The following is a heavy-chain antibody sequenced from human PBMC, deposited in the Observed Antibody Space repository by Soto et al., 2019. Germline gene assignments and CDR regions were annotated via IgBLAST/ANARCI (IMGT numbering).Heavy chain of an antibody. D-gene: IGHD2-2*01. CDR2: ISSSGSTI. J-gene: IGHJ6*03. Sequence: PGGSLRLSCAASGFTFSDYYMSWIRQAPGKGLEWVSYISSSGSTIYYADSVKGRVTISRDNAKNSLYLQMNGLRAEDTAVYYCARAAIVVVPAAMLPYYYYYMDVWGKGTTVTVSS. CDR3: ARAAIVVVPAAMLPYYYYYMDV. CDR1: GFTFSDYY. V-gene: IGHV3-11*01.